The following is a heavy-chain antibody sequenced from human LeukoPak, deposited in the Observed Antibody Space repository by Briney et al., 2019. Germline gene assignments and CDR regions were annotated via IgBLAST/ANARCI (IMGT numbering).Heavy chain of an antibody. J-gene: IGHJ4*02. V-gene: IGHV3-7*01. Sequence: GGSLRLSCAASGFTFSTYGMSWVRQAPGKGLEWVANIKQDGSEKYYVDSVKGRFTISRDNAKNSLYLQMNSLRAEDTAVYYCARALLGVGLFYFDYWGQGTLVTVSS. D-gene: IGHD3-3*01. CDR3: ARALLGVGLFYFDY. CDR1: GFTFSTYG. CDR2: IKQDGSEK.